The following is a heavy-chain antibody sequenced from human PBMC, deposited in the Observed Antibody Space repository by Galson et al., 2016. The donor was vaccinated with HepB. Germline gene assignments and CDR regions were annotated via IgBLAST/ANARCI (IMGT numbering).Heavy chain of an antibody. J-gene: IGHJ4*02. CDR1: GFTFSSHW. CDR2: LKSDGRGT. CDR3: RIGTTGIDY. Sequence: LRLSCAASGFTFSSHWMHWVRRAPGKGLVCVSRLKSDGRGTFYADSVKGRFTISRDNAKNTLYLQMNSLGAEDTAVYYCRIGTTGIDYWGQGTLVTVSS. D-gene: IGHD1/OR15-1a*01. V-gene: IGHV3-74*01.